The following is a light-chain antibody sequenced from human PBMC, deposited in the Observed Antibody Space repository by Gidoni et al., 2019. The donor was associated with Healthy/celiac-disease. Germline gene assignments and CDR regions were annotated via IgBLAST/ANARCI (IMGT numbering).Light chain of an antibody. CDR1: QSVSSSY. Sequence: EIIFTQSPGTRSLSPGERATLSCRASQSVSSSYLAWYQPKPGQAPRPLIYGASSRATGIPDRFSGSGSGTDFTLTISRLEPEDFAVYYCQQYGVTGTFGQGTKVEIK. J-gene: IGKJ1*01. V-gene: IGKV3-20*01. CDR2: GAS. CDR3: QQYGVTGT.